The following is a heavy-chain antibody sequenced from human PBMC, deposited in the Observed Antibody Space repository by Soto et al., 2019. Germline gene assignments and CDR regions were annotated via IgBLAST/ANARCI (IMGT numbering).Heavy chain of an antibody. CDR2: ISSSGSTI. CDR1: GFTFSTFN. Sequence: GGSLRLSCAASGFTFSTFNMNWVRQAPGKGLEWVSYISSSGSTIYYVDSVKGRFTISRDNAKNSLYLQMNSLRDKDTAVYYCAKDRLMSGMDVWGQGTTVTVSS. CDR3: AKDRLMSGMDV. D-gene: IGHD6-19*01. J-gene: IGHJ6*02. V-gene: IGHV3-48*02.